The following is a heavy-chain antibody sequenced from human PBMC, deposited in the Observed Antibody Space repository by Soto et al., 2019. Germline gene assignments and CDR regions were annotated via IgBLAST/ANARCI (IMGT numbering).Heavy chain of an antibody. D-gene: IGHD3-22*01. CDR3: ARAYDSSMNYFDY. CDR1: GFTFSSFA. J-gene: IGHJ4*02. Sequence: QVQLVESGGGVVQPGRPRRLSCAASGFTFSSFAIHWVRQAPGKGLEWVSRISYDGSNKYYADSVKGRFTISRDNSKNTLYLQMNSLRAEDTAVYYCARAYDSSMNYFDYWGQGTLVTVSS. V-gene: IGHV3-30-3*01. CDR2: ISYDGSNK.